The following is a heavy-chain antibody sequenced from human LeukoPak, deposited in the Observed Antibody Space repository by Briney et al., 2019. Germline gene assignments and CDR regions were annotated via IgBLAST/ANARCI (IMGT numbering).Heavy chain of an antibody. V-gene: IGHV3-48*03. J-gene: IGHJ3*02. Sequence: GGSLRLSCAASGXTFSSYEMNWVRQAPGKGLEWVLYISSGGSTVHYAASVKGRFTISRDNAKNSLYLQMNSLRAEDTAVYCCARVIIVGATGIWGQGTMVTVSS. D-gene: IGHD1-26*01. CDR2: ISSGGSTV. CDR1: GXTFSSYE. CDR3: ARVIIVGATGI.